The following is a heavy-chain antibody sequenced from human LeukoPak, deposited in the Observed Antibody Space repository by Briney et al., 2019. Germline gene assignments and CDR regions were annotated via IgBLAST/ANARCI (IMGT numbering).Heavy chain of an antibody. J-gene: IGHJ5*02. CDR2: ISAYNGNT. CDR1: GYTFTNYG. Sequence: ASVKVSCKASGYTFTNYGISWVRQAPGQGLEWMGWISAYNGNTNYAQKLQGRVTMTTDTSTSTAYMELRSLRSDDTAVYYWARHRNMVRGVNNWFDPWGQGTLVTVSS. V-gene: IGHV1-18*04. CDR3: ARHRNMVRGVNNWFDP. D-gene: IGHD3-10*01.